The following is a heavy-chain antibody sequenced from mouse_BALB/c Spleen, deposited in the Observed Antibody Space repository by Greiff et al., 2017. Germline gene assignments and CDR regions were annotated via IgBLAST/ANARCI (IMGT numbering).Heavy chain of an antibody. CDR2: ISSGGSYT. D-gene: IGHD4-1*01. V-gene: IGHV5-9-4*01. CDR3: ARETVSYAMDY. CDR1: GFTFSSYA. Sequence: EVQGVESGGGLVKPGGSLKLSCAASGFTFSSYAMSWVRQSPEKRLEWVAEISSGGSYTYYPDTVTGRFTISRDNAKNTLYLEMSSLRSEDTAMYYCARETVSYAMDYWGQGTSVTVSS. J-gene: IGHJ4*01.